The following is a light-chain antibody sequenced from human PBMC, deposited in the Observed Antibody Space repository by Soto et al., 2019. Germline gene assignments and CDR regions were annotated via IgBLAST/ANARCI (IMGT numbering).Light chain of an antibody. CDR2: LGS. CDR3: MQPQHTPFT. V-gene: IGKV2-28*01. Sequence: EIVMTQSPLSLPVTPGEPATISCRSSQSLLRRDGYYYLDWYLQKPGQSPQLLIYLGSIRVSGVPDRFSGSGSGTDFTLKISRVEAEDVGVYYCMQPQHTPFTFGPGTTVEI. J-gene: IGKJ3*01. CDR1: QSLLRRDGYYY.